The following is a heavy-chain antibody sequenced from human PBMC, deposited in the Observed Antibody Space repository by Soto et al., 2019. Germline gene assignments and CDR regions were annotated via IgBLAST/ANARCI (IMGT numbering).Heavy chain of an antibody. V-gene: IGHV4-30-2*01. Sequence: PSETLSLTCAVSGGSISSGGYSWSWIRQPPGKGLEWIGYIYHSGSTYYNPSLKSRVTISVDTSKNQFSLKLSSVTAADTAVYYCARLGYYGSGSYYWFDPWGQGTLVTVSS. J-gene: IGHJ5*02. CDR3: ARLGYYGSGSYYWFDP. D-gene: IGHD3-10*01. CDR2: IYHSGST. CDR1: GGSISSGGYS.